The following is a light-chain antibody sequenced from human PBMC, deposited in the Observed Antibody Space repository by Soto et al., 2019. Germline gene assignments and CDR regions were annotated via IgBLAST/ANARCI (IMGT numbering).Light chain of an antibody. Sequence: EIVLTQSPGTLSLSPGERATLSCRASQSVSSSYLAWYQQKPGQAPRLLIYGASSRAIGIPDRFSGSGSGTDFTLTISRLEPEDFAVYYCQQYGSSVLTFGGGTKVDIK. CDR1: QSVSSSY. J-gene: IGKJ4*01. V-gene: IGKV3-20*01. CDR2: GAS. CDR3: QQYGSSVLT.